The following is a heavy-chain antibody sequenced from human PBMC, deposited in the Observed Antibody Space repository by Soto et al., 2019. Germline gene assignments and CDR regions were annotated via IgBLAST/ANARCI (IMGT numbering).Heavy chain of an antibody. CDR1: GGSFSGYY. J-gene: IGHJ4*02. D-gene: IGHD4-17*01. CDR2: IKHSGST. CDR3: ASGPATLTRDGGNY. V-gene: IGHV4-34*01. Sequence: QVQLQQWGAGLLKPSETLSLTCAVYGGSFSGYYWSWIRQPPGKGLEWIGEIKHSGSTNYNPSLKSRFTISVDTSKNQFSLKLSSVTAADTAVYYCASGPATLTRDGGNYWGQGTLVTVSS.